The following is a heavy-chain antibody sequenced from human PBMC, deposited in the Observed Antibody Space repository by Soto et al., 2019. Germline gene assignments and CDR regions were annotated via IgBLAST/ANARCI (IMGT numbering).Heavy chain of an antibody. CDR1: GGSFSGYY. CDR2: INHSGST. V-gene: IGHV4-34*01. D-gene: IGHD4-17*01. J-gene: IGHJ4*02. Sequence: QVQLQQWGAGLLKPSETLSLTCAVYGGSFSGYYWSWIRQPPGKGLEWIGEINHSGSTNYNPSLKSRGTISVDTSKNQFSLKLSSVTAADTAVYYCARGEAEGYGDYFDYWGQGTLVTVSS. CDR3: ARGEAEGYGDYFDY.